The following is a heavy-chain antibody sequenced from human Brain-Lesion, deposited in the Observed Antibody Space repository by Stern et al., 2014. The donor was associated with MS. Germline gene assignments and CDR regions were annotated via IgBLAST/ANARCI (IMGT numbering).Heavy chain of an antibody. J-gene: IGHJ5*01. D-gene: IGHD3-10*01. CDR2: VNNDGRRT. CDR3: ARGERWFYS. CDR1: GFTFSNYW. Sequence: EVQLGESGGGLVQPGGSLRLSCAASGFTFSNYWMHWVRQAPGKGLVWVSRVNNDGRRTSYADSVKGRFTMSRDNAKNTLYLQMNSLRVEDTAIYYCARGERWFYSWGQGTLVTVSS. V-gene: IGHV3-74*02.